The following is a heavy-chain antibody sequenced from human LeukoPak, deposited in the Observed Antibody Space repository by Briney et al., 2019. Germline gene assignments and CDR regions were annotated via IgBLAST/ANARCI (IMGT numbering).Heavy chain of an antibody. V-gene: IGHV1-8*02. Sequence: ASVKVSCKASGYTFTGYYMHWVRQAPGQGLEWMGWMNPNSGNTGYAQKFQGRVTMTRNTSISTAYMELRSLRSEDTAVYYCARGFVRTTVYMDVWGKGTTVTISS. D-gene: IGHD3-10*02. CDR1: GYTFTGYY. J-gene: IGHJ6*03. CDR2: MNPNSGNT. CDR3: ARGFVRTTVYMDV.